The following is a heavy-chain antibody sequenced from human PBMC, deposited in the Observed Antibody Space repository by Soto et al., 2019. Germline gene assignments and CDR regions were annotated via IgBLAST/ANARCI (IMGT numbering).Heavy chain of an antibody. D-gene: IGHD5-18*01. J-gene: IGHJ4*02. CDR3: ARSRQVWFFLY. CDR2: IYYSGST. Sequence: SETLSLTCTVSGGSISSYYWSWIRQPPGKGLEWIGYIYYSGSTNYNPSLKSRVTISVDTSKNQFSLKLSSVTAADTAVYYCARSRQVWFFLYGGQGTQVTVSS. CDR1: GGSISSYY. V-gene: IGHV4-59*01.